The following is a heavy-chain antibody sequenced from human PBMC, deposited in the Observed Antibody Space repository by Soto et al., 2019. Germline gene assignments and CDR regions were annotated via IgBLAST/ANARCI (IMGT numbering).Heavy chain of an antibody. CDR1: GGSISSYY. CDR3: ARDKAAAGTMEWWFDP. J-gene: IGHJ5*02. D-gene: IGHD6-13*01. V-gene: IGHV4-59*01. CDR2: IYYSGST. Sequence: SSETLSLTCTVSGGSISSYYWSWIRQPPGKGLEWIGYIYYSGSTNYNPSLKSRVTISVDTSKNQFSLKLSSVTAADTAVYYCARDKAAAGTMEWWFDPWGQGTLVTVSS.